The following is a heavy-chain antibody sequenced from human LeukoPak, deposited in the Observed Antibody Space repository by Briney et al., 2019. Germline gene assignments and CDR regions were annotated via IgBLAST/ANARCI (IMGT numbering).Heavy chain of an antibody. J-gene: IGHJ3*02. CDR3: GRVSYYVFGGGYPPVAFDI. D-gene: IGHD3-3*01. V-gene: IGHV4-4*07. Sequence: SETLSLTCTVSGGSISIYYWSWIRQPAGKGLEWIGRIYTSGSTNYNPSLKSRVTMSVDTSKNQFSLKLSSVTAADTAVYYCGRVSYYVFGGGYPPVAFDIWGQGKMVTVSS. CDR2: IYTSGST. CDR1: GGSISIYY.